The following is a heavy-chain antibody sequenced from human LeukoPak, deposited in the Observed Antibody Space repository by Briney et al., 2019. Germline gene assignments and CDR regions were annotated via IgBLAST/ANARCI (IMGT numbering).Heavy chain of an antibody. V-gene: IGHV3-53*01. D-gene: IGHD6-19*01. J-gene: IGHJ4*02. Sequence: PGGSLRLSCAASGFTFSSNYMSWVRQAPGKGLEWVSVIYSGGSTYYADSVRGRFTISRDNSKNTLYLQMNSLRVEDTAIYYCAKDQYSNGWYFDYWGQGTLVTVSS. CDR3: AKDQYSNGWYFDY. CDR2: IYSGGST. CDR1: GFTFSSNY.